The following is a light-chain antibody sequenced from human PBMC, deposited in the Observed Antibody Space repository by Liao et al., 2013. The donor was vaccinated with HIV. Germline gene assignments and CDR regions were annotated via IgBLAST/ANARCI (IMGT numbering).Light chain of an antibody. V-gene: IGLV3-1*01. CDR2: QDN. Sequence: SYELTQPPSVSVSPGQTARITCSGDALPKQNAYWYQQKPGQSPVLVIYQDNKRPAGIPERFSGSNSGNTATLTISGTQPLDEADYYCQTWHISTLILGGGTKLTVL. CDR1: ALPKQN. J-gene: IGLJ2*01. CDR3: QTWHISTLI.